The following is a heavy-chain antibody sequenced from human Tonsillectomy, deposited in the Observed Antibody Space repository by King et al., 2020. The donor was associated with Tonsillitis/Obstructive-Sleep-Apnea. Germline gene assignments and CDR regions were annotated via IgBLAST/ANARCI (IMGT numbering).Heavy chain of an antibody. J-gene: IGHJ4*02. CDR2: IRSKAYGGAP. D-gene: IGHD3-3*01. CDR1: GFTFGDYT. V-gene: IGHV3-49*04. CDR3: TRTNFILEWVLYYFDY. Sequence: VQLVESGGGLVQPGRSLRLSCTASGFTFGDYTLSWVRQAPGKGLEWVGFIRSKAYGGAPEYAASMNGRFTISRDDSKSIAYLQMNSLKTEDTAVYYCTRTNFILEWVLYYFDYWGQGTLVTVSS.